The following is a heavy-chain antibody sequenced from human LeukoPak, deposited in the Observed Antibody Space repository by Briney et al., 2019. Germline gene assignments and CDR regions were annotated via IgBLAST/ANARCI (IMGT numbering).Heavy chain of an antibody. J-gene: IGHJ4*02. Sequence: SEPLSLTCTVSGGSISGYYWSWIRQSPGKGLEWIGYMLYSGSTNQNPSLRSRVTISVDTSKNQVSLKLSSVTAADTAVYYCARSDIWGSYRFLDYWGQGALVTVSS. D-gene: IGHD3-16*02. CDR1: GGSISGYY. CDR3: ARSDIWGSYRFLDY. CDR2: MLYSGST. V-gene: IGHV4-59*08.